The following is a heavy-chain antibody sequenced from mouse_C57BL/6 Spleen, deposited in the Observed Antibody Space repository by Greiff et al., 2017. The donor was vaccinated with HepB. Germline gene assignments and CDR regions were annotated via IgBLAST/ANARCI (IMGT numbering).Heavy chain of an antibody. D-gene: IGHD1-1*01. CDR3: ARSLLLRGGPYFDY. Sequence: VQLQQPGAELVKPGASVKMSCKASGYTFTSYWITWVKQRPGQGLEWIGDIYPGSGSTNYNEKFKSKATLTVETSSSTAYMQLSSLTSEDSAVYYWARSLLLRGGPYFDYWGQGTTLTVSS. CDR1: GYTFTSYW. V-gene: IGHV1-55*01. CDR2: IYPGSGST. J-gene: IGHJ2*01.